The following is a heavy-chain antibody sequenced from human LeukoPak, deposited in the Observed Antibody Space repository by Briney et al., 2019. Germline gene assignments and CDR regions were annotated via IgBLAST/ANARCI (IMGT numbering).Heavy chain of an antibody. CDR1: GFTFSSYS. J-gene: IGHJ4*02. Sequence: GGSLRLSCAASGFTFSSYSMNWVRQAPGKGLEWVANIKQDGSEKYYVDSVKGRFTISRDNAKNSLYLQMNSLRAEDTAVYYCARFRIQLWPYFDYWGQGTLVTVSS. V-gene: IGHV3-7*01. CDR3: ARFRIQLWPYFDY. CDR2: IKQDGSEK. D-gene: IGHD5-18*01.